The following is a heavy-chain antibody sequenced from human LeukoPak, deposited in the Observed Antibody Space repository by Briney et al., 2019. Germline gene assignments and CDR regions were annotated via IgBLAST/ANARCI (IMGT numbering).Heavy chain of an antibody. CDR3: AKGFIQLWACFDY. D-gene: IGHD5-18*01. J-gene: IGHJ4*02. CDR2: ISWNSGSI. Sequence: GGSLRLSCAASGFTFDDYAMPWVRQAPGKGLEWVSGISWNSGSIGYADSVKGRFTISRDNAKNSLYLQTNSLRAEDTALYYCAKGFIQLWACFDYWGQGTLVTVSS. V-gene: IGHV3-9*01. CDR1: GFTFDDYA.